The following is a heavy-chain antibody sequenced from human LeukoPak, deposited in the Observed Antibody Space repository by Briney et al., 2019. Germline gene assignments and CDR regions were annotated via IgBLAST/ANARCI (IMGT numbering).Heavy chain of an antibody. D-gene: IGHD2-8*01. CDR2: IYPSGST. Sequence: SETLSLTCTVSGASLSSGSYYWSWIRQPAGKGLDGMGRIYPSGSTDYNPSLKSRVTISIDTSKNQFSLNLSSVTAADTAMYYCARAFLATKSEHWFDSWGQGTLVAVSS. J-gene: IGHJ5*01. CDR3: ARAFLATKSEHWFDS. CDR1: GASLSSGSYY. V-gene: IGHV4-61*10.